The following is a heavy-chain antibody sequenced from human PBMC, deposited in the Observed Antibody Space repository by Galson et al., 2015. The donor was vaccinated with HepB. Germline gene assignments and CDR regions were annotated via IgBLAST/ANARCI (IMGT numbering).Heavy chain of an antibody. CDR3: AREGVVPAAMKGLLDY. J-gene: IGHJ4*02. CDR1: GGSFSGYY. CDR2: INHSGST. D-gene: IGHD2-2*01. V-gene: IGHV4-34*01. Sequence: SETLSLTCAVYGGSFSGYYWSWIRQPPGKGLEWIGEINHSGSTNYNPSLKSRVTISVDTSKNQFSLKLSSVTAADTAVYYCAREGVVPAAMKGLLDYWGQGTLVTVSS.